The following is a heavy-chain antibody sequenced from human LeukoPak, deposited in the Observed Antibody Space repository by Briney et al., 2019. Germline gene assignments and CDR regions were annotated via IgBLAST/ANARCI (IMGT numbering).Heavy chain of an antibody. Sequence: GGSLRLSCAASGFTFSSYAMSWVRQAPGKGLEWVSAISGSGGSTYYADSVKGRFTISRDNSKNTLYLQMNSLRAEDTAVYYCARAHTLYYYYMDVWGKGTTVTISS. V-gene: IGHV3-23*01. J-gene: IGHJ6*03. CDR3: ARAHTLYYYYMDV. CDR1: GFTFSSYA. CDR2: ISGSGGST.